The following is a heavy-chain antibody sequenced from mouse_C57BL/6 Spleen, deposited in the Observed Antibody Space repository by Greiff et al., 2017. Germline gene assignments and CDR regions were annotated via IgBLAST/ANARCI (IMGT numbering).Heavy chain of an antibody. CDR3: ARKLGGDWYFDV. V-gene: IGHV1-64*01. CDR2: IHPNSGST. CDR1: GYTFTSYW. Sequence: VQLQQSGAELVKPGASVKLSCKASGYTFTSYWMHWVKQRPGQGLEWIGMIHPNSGSTNYNEKFKSKATLTVDKSSSTAYMQLSSLTSEDSAVYYCARKLGGDWYFDVWGTGTTVTVSS. D-gene: IGHD4-1*01. J-gene: IGHJ1*03.